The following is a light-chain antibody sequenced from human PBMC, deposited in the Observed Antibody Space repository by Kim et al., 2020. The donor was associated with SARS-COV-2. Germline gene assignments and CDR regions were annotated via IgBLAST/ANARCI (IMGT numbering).Light chain of an antibody. Sequence: SLSPGGGATRSCRASQSIDSNLAWYQQNPGQAPRLLIYGASTRATGIPARFSGSGSGTEFTLTISSLQSEDFAVYYCHQYNDWWTFGQGTKVDIK. CDR2: GAS. CDR1: QSIDSN. J-gene: IGKJ1*01. CDR3: HQYNDWWT. V-gene: IGKV3-15*01.